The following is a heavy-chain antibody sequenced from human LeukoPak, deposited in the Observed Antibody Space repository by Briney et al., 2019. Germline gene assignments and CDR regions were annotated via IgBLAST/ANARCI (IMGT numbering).Heavy chain of an antibody. D-gene: IGHD2-2*02. V-gene: IGHV1-69*05. CDR1: GGTFSSYA. CDR2: IIPIFGTA. J-gene: IGHJ5*02. Sequence: GASVKVSCKASGGTFSSYAISWVRQAPGQGLEWMGGIIPIFGTANYAQKFQGRVTITTDESTSTAYMELSSLRSEDTAVYYCARVVSYCSSTSCYTNGGWFDPWGQGTLVIVSS. CDR3: ARVVSYCSSTSCYTNGGWFDP.